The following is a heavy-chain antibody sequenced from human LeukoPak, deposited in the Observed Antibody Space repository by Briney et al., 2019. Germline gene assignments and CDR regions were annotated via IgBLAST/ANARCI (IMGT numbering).Heavy chain of an antibody. D-gene: IGHD3-22*01. Sequence: GASVKVSCKASGYTFTSYDINWVRQATGQGLEWMGWMNPNSGNTGYAQKFQGRVTMTRSTSISTAYTELSSLRSEDTAVYYCARTTITMIALFYYWGQGTLVTVSS. CDR1: GYTFTSYD. CDR2: MNPNSGNT. V-gene: IGHV1-8*01. CDR3: ARTTITMIALFYY. J-gene: IGHJ4*02.